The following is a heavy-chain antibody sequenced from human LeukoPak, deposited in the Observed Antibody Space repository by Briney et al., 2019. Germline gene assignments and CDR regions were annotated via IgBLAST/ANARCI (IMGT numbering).Heavy chain of an antibody. V-gene: IGHV3-33*06. Sequence: PGRSLRLSCAASGFPFSSYGMHWVRQAPGKGLEWVAVIWNDGSKKLYADSVKGRFTVSRDNHKNVVFLQMNTLRADDTAVYYCAKDRNIVIIPAAIEGFDYWGLGTLVTVAS. CDR3: AKDRNIVIIPAAIEGFDY. CDR1: GFPFSSYG. CDR2: IWNDGSKK. J-gene: IGHJ4*02. D-gene: IGHD2-2*01.